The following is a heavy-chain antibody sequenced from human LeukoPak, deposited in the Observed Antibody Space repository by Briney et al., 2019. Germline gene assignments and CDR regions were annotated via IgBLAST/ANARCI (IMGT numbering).Heavy chain of an antibody. Sequence: GGSLRLSCAASGFTFSDFYMTWIRQAPGKGLEWVSYISNRGSTIHYADSVRGRFTISRDNAKKSLYLQMNSLRAEDTTVYYCARSADRSGYFREITLYYFDYWGQGTLVTVSS. D-gene: IGHD3-22*01. CDR2: ISNRGSTI. V-gene: IGHV3-11*01. CDR3: ARSADRSGYFREITLYYFDY. CDR1: GFTFSDFY. J-gene: IGHJ4*02.